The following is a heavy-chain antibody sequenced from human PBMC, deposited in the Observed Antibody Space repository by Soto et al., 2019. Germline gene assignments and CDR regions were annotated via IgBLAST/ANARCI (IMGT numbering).Heavy chain of an antibody. CDR3: ARFVVVVARSSNWFDP. Sequence: GASVKVSCKASGYTFTSYYMHWVRQAPGQGLEWMGIINPSGGSTSYAQKFQGRVTMTRDTSTSTAYMELRSLRSDDTAVYYCARFVVVVARSSNWFDPWGQGTLVTVSS. D-gene: IGHD2-15*01. CDR1: GYTFTSYY. J-gene: IGHJ5*02. V-gene: IGHV1-46*01. CDR2: INPSGGST.